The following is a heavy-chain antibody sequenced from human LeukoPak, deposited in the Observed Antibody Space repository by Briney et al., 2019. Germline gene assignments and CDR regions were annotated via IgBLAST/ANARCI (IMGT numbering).Heavy chain of an antibody. CDR2: IYYSGST. D-gene: IGHD2-8*01. CDR1: GGSITSYY. V-gene: IGHV4-31*03. Sequence: PSETLSLTCTVSGGSITSYYWSWIRQHPGKGLEWIGYIYYSGSTYYNPSLKSRVTISVDTSKNQFSLKLSSVTAADTAVYYCAREDIVQEEFDPWGQGTLVTVSS. J-gene: IGHJ5*02. CDR3: AREDIVQEEFDP.